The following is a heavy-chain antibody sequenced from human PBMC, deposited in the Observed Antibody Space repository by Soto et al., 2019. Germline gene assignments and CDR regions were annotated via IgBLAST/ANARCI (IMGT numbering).Heavy chain of an antibody. CDR3: AKDTPKQYYDFWSGPAMDV. D-gene: IGHD3-3*01. J-gene: IGHJ6*02. CDR2: ISYDGSNK. Sequence: GGSLRLSCAASGFTFSSYGMHGVRQAPGKGLEWVAVISYDGSNKYYADSVKGRFTISRDNSKNTLYLQMNSLRAEDTAVYYCAKDTPKQYYDFWSGPAMDVWGQGTTVTVSS. CDR1: GFTFSSYG. V-gene: IGHV3-30*18.